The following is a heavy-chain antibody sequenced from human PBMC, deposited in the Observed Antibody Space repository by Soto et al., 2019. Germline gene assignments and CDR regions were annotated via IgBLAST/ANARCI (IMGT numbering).Heavy chain of an antibody. Sequence: DVQLVESGGGLVQPGRSLRLSCAASGFTFDDYAMHWVRQAPGKGLEWVSGISWNSGSIGYADSVKGRFTISRDNAKNSLYLQMNSLRAEDTALYYCAKDGGNYCSSTSCFHGNWFDPWGQGTLVTVSS. V-gene: IGHV3-9*01. CDR1: GFTFDDYA. CDR2: ISWNSGSI. D-gene: IGHD2-2*01. CDR3: AKDGGNYCSSTSCFHGNWFDP. J-gene: IGHJ5*02.